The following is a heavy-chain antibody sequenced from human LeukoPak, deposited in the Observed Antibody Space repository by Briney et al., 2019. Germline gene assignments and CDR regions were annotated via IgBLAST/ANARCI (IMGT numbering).Heavy chain of an antibody. CDR3: ARGRVGFDF. D-gene: IGHD1-26*01. CDR2: MNPTSGNT. CDR1: GYTFTNND. Sequence: ASVKVSCKASGYTFTNNDINWVRQATGQGLEWVGWMNPTSGNTEYAQKFQGRVTMTRSTPISTAYMELSSLTSEDTAVYYCARGRVGFDFWGQGTLVTVSS. V-gene: IGHV1-8*01. J-gene: IGHJ4*02.